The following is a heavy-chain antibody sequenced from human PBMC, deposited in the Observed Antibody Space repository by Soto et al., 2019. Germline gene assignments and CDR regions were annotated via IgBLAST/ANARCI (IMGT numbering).Heavy chain of an antibody. Sequence: VQLVESGGGVVQPGRSLRLSCAASGFTFSSYGMHWVRQAPGKGLEWVAVIWYDGSNKYYADSVKGRFTISRDNSKNTLYLQMNSLRAEDTAVYYCAILVMVAGAFDIWGQGTMVTVSS. CDR1: GFTFSSYG. D-gene: IGHD2-15*01. CDR2: IWYDGSNK. CDR3: AILVMVAGAFDI. J-gene: IGHJ3*02. V-gene: IGHV3-33*01.